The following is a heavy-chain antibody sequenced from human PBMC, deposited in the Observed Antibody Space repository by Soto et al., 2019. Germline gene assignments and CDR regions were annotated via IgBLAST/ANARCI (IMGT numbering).Heavy chain of an antibody. CDR3: ARDVIVVVPAARGYYYYYYMDV. J-gene: IGHJ6*03. CDR2: ISAXNGNT. Sequence: QVQLVQSGAEVKKPGASVKVSCKASGYTFXSYGXXXXXXXXXXXXEWXXWISAXNGNTNYAQKLQGRVTMTTDTSTSTAYMELRSLRSDDTAVYYCARDVIVVVPAARGYYYYYYMDVWGKGTTVTVSS. V-gene: IGHV1-18*01. CDR1: GYTFXSYG. D-gene: IGHD2-2*01.